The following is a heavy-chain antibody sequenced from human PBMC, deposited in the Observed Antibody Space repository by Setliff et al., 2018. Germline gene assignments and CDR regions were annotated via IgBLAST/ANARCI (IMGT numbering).Heavy chain of an antibody. V-gene: IGHV1-24*01. CDR2: FDPEDGET. J-gene: IGHJ6*03. Sequence: ASVKVSCKVSGYTLTELSMHWVRQAPGKGLEWMGGFDPEDGETIYAQKFQGRVTMTRDTSTSTVYMDLSSLRSEDTAVYYCARAPYGSSWYGYYYYYMDVWGKGTTVTVSS. CDR3: ARAPYGSSWYGYYYYYMDV. D-gene: IGHD6-13*01. CDR1: GYTLTELS.